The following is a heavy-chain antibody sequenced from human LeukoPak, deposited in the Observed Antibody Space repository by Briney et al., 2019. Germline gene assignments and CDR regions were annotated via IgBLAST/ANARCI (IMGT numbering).Heavy chain of an antibody. CDR2: INHSGST. D-gene: IGHD3-22*01. CDR3: ARRVPYYDRPFGAFDI. J-gene: IGHJ3*02. Sequence: PSETLSLTCAVYGGSFSGYYWRWLRQPPGKGLEWIGEINHSGSTNYNPSLKSRVTISVDTSKNQFSLKLSSVTAADTAVYYCARRVPYYDRPFGAFDIRGQGTMVTVSS. V-gene: IGHV4-34*01. CDR1: GGSFSGYY.